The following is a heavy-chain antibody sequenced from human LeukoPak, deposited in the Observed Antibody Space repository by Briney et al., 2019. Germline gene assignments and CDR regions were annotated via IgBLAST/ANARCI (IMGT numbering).Heavy chain of an antibody. V-gene: IGHV3-30*18. J-gene: IGHJ3*02. Sequence: PGRSLRLSCAASGFTFSSYGMHWVRQAPGKGLEWVAVISYDGSNKYYADSVKGRFTISRDNSKNTLYLQMNSLRAEDTAVYYCAKEGDAFDIWGQGTMDTVSS. CDR2: ISYDGSNK. CDR3: AKEGDAFDI. CDR1: GFTFSSYG.